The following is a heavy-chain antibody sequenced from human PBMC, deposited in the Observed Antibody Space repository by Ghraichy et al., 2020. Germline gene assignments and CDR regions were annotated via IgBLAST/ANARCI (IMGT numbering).Heavy chain of an antibody. CDR2: ISWDGGSS. D-gene: IGHD1-14*01. Sequence: GGSLRLSCAASGFTFDDYSMHWVRQAPGQGLEWVSVISWDGGSSVYEDSVKGRFTISRDNSKNFLFLQMNNLRTEDTALYYCATGEGLRTDFWGQGTLVTVSS. J-gene: IGHJ4*02. CDR1: GFTFDDYS. CDR3: ATGEGLRTDF. V-gene: IGHV3-43*01.